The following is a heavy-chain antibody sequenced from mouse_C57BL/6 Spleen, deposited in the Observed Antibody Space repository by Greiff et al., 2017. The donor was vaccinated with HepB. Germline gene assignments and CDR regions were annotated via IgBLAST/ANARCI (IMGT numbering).Heavy chain of an antibody. D-gene: IGHD2-4*01. J-gene: IGHJ2*01. V-gene: IGHV1-55*01. Sequence: QVQLQQPGAELVKPGASVKMSCKASGYTFTSYWITWVKQRPGQGLEWIGDIYPGSGSTNYNEKFKSKATLTVDTSSSTAYMQLSSLTSEDSAVYYCARGDYYDYAAGSFDYWGQGTTLTVSS. CDR1: GYTFTSYW. CDR3: ARGDYYDYAAGSFDY. CDR2: IYPGSGST.